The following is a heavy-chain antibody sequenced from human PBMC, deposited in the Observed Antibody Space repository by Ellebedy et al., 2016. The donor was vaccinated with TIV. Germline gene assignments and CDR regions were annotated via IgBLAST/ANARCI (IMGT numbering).Heavy chain of an antibody. V-gene: IGHV1-8*01. CDR1: GYTFTSYD. CDR2: MNPNSGNT. Sequence: AASVKVSCKASGYTFTSYDINWVRQATGQGLEWMGWMNPNSGNTGYAQKFQGRVTMTRNTSISTAYMELSSLRSEDTAVYFCARGPLDYCGGDCYTNDAFDVWGQGTMVAVSS. J-gene: IGHJ3*01. D-gene: IGHD2-21*02. CDR3: ARGPLDYCGGDCYTNDAFDV.